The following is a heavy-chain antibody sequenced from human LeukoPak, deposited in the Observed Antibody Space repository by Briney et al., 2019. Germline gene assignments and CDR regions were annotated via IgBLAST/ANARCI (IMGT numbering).Heavy chain of an antibody. CDR1: GGSINSGDYY. CDR2: IYYSGST. V-gene: IGHV4-39*07. CDR3: ARDFRIAVADDY. Sequence: PSETLSLTCTVSGGSINSGDYYWVWIRQPPGKGLEWIGSIYYSGSTSYNPSLKSRVTMTVDTSKSQFSLKLSSVTAADTAVYYCARDFRIAVADDYWGQGTLVTVSS. J-gene: IGHJ4*02. D-gene: IGHD6-19*01.